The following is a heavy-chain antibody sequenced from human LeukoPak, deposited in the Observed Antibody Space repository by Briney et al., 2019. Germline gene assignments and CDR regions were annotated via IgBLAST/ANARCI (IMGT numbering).Heavy chain of an antibody. CDR3: ARRLSGSHYAD. Sequence: GEPLKISCKGSGYSFTNCWIGWVRQMPGKGLEWVGIIYPGDSDTRYSPSFQGQVTISADKSISTAYLQWTSLKASDTAMYYCARRLSGSHYADWGQGTLVTVSS. D-gene: IGHD1-26*01. CDR1: GYSFTNCW. CDR2: IYPGDSDT. V-gene: IGHV5-51*01. J-gene: IGHJ4*02.